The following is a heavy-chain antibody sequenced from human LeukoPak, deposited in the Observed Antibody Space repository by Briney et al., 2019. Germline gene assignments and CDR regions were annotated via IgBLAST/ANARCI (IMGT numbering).Heavy chain of an antibody. CDR1: GFTFSIYA. V-gene: IGHV3-23*01. CDR2: ISGSGGST. D-gene: IGHD2-8*01. CDR3: AKDIVLMVYAISLDY. J-gene: IGHJ4*02. Sequence: GGSLRLSCAASGFTFSIYAMSWVRQAPGKGLEWVSAISGSGGSTYYADSVKGRFTISRDNSKNTLYLQMNSLRAEDTAVYYCAKDIVLMVYAISLDYWGQGTLVTVSS.